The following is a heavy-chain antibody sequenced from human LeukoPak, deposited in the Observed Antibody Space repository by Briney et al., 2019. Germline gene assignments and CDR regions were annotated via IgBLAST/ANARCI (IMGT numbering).Heavy chain of an antibody. CDR1: GFSFSTST. V-gene: IGHV3-21*01. CDR3: ARERYSSSWYWYYGMDV. D-gene: IGHD6-13*01. Sequence: GGSLRLSCAASGFSFSTSTMNWVRQAPGRGLEWVSSISSSGSSTYYADSVKGRFTISRDNAKNSLYLQMNSLRAEDTAVYYCARERYSSSWYWYYGMDVWGQGTTVTVSS. J-gene: IGHJ6*02. CDR2: ISSSGSST.